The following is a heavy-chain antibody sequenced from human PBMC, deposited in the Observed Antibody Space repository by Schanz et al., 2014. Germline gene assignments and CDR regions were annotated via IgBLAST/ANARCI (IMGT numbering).Heavy chain of an antibody. CDR3: ARVAVCSSTTCQSFDY. J-gene: IGHJ4*02. Sequence: QGQLVQSGAEVKKPGSSVKVSCKASGYTFTSYYMHWVRQAPGQGLEWMGIINPSGGSTSYAQKFQGRVTMTRDTSTSTVYMELSSLRSEDTAVYYCARVAVCSSTTCQSFDYWGQGTLVTVSS. CDR2: INPSGGST. V-gene: IGHV1-46*01. D-gene: IGHD2-2*01. CDR1: GYTFTSYY.